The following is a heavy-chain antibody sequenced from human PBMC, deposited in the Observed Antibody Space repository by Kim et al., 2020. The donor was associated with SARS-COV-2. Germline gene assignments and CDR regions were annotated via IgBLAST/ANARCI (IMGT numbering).Heavy chain of an antibody. J-gene: IGHJ4*02. CDR1: GFTLSDYD. Sequence: GGSLRLSCVASGFTLSDYDMAWIRQAPGKGLDWVADLSRSSSDIYYADSVKGRFTISRDDSSNSLYLQMNSLRVEDTAVYYCARLGELCFGDFCDFWGQGALVTVSS. CDR2: LSRSSSDI. D-gene: IGHD3-16*01. V-gene: IGHV3-11*06. CDR3: ARLGELCFGDFCDF.